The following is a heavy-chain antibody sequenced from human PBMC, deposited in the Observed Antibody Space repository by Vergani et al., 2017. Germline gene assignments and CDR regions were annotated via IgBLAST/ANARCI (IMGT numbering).Heavy chain of an antibody. CDR2: INHSGST. CDR1: GGSFSGYY. CDR3: ARWEAAAGTFDY. D-gene: IGHD6-13*01. V-gene: IGHV4-34*01. J-gene: IGHJ4*02. Sequence: QVQLQQWGAGLLKPSETLSLTCAVYGGSFSGYYWSWIRQPPGKGLEWIGEINHSGSTNYNPSLKSRVTISVDTSKNQISLKLSSVTAADTAVYYCARWEAAAGTFDYWGQGTLVTVSS.